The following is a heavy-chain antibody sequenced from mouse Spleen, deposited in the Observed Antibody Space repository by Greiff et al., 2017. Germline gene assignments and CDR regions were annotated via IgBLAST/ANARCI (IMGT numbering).Heavy chain of an antibody. Sequence: EVHLVESGGGLVKPGGSLKLSCAASGFTFSDYGMHWVRQAPEKGLEWVAYISSGSSTIYYADTVKGRFTISRDNAKNTLFLQMTSLRSEDTAMYYCASLLTGDWYFDVWGTGTTVTVSS. CDR2: ISSGSSTI. V-gene: IGHV5-17*01. CDR1: GFTFSDYG. D-gene: IGHD4-1*01. CDR3: ASLLTGDWYFDV. J-gene: IGHJ1*03.